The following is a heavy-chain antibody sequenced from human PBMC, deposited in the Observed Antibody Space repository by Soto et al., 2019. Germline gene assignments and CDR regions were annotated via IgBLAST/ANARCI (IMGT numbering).Heavy chain of an antibody. CDR2: ISYDATNK. J-gene: IGHJ4*02. D-gene: IGHD3-16*01. Sequence: QVQLVESGGGVVQPGRSLRLSCEVSGFTFSSYAMHWVRQAPGKGLEWVAIISYDATNKYYADSVKGRFTISRDNSKNTLYLRMNSLRAEDTAVYYCARRRKGGEYYFDYWGQGTLVTVSS. V-gene: IGHV3-30-3*01. CDR3: ARRRKGGEYYFDY. CDR1: GFTFSSYA.